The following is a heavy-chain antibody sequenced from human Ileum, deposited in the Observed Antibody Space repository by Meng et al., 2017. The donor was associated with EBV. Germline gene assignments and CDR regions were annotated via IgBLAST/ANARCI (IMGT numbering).Heavy chain of an antibody. CDR3: ARESYSDSSGYYSLDY. CDR2: IHHTEST. V-gene: IGHV4-4*02. D-gene: IGHD3-22*01. CDR1: GGSISSSNW. J-gene: IGHJ4*02. Sequence: QVRRGESGPGLGKPSGTLSLTCAVSGGSISSSNWWSVVRQAPGKGLEWIGEIHHTESTNYNPSLKSRVTISVDKSKNQFSLKLSSVTAADTAVYYCARESYSDSSGYYSLDYWGQGSLVTVSS.